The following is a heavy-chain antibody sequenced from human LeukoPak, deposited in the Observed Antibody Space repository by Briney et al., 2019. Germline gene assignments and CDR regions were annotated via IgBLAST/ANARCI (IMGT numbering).Heavy chain of an antibody. CDR3: ARSERVKGIFDF. CDR2: MNPNTGGT. D-gene: IGHD1-1*01. J-gene: IGHJ4*02. Sequence: ASVKVSCKASGYTFTSYGISWVRQAPGQGLEWMGWMNPNTGGTDFAQKFQGRVTLTRDTSLTTAYMDLTTLSSDDTAIYYCARSERVKGIFDFWGQGTLVTVSS. V-gene: IGHV1-2*02. CDR1: GYTFTSYG.